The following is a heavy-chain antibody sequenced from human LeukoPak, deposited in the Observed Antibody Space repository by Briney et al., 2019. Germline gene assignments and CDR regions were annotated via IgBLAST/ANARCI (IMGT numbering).Heavy chain of an antibody. V-gene: IGHV3-15*01. CDR3: TTLGTLNLGYCSGGSCYSFDY. CDR2: IKSKTDGGTT. D-gene: IGHD2-15*01. J-gene: IGHJ4*02. Sequence: GGSLRLSCAASGFTFSNAWMSWVRQAPGKGLEWVGRIKSKTDGGTTDYAAPVKGRFTILRDDSKNTLYLQMNSLKTEDTAVYYCTTLGTLNLGYCSGGSCYSFDYWGQGTLVTVSS. CDR1: GFTFSNAW.